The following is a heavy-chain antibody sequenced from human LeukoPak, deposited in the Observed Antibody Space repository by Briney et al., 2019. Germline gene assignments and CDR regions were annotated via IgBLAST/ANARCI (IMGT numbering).Heavy chain of an antibody. Sequence: GGSLRLSCAASGFTFSSYGMHWVRQAPGKGLEWVAFIRYDGTNKYVDSVKGRFTISRDNSKNTLYLEMNSLRAEDTAVYYCAKLGNIAAAGGDYWGQGTLVTVSS. V-gene: IGHV3-30*02. CDR2: IRYDGTNK. J-gene: IGHJ4*02. CDR1: GFTFSSYG. D-gene: IGHD6-13*01. CDR3: AKLGNIAAAGGDY.